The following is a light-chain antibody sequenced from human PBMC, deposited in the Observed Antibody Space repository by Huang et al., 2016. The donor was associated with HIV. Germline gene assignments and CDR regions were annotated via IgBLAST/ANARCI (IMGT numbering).Light chain of an antibody. Sequence: EIVLTQSPGTLSLSPGERATLPCRASQSVRSTYLAWYQQKPGQAPRLLICGASSRATAIPDRFSGSGSGTDFTLTISRLEPEDFAVYYCQQYGSSLPLTFGGGTKVEIK. CDR2: GAS. CDR3: QQYGSSLPLT. J-gene: IGKJ4*01. V-gene: IGKV3-20*01. CDR1: QSVRSTY.